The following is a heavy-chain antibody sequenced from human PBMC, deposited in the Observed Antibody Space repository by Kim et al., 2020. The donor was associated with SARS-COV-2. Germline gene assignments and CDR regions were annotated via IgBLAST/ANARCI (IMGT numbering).Heavy chain of an antibody. V-gene: IGHV7-4-1*02. Sequence: ASVKVSCKASGYTFTSYAMNWVRQAPGQGLEWMGWINTNTGNPTYAQGFTGRFVFSLDTSVSTAYLQISSLKAEDTAVYYCAIDYIAAAVLGGGYWGQGTLVTVSS. D-gene: IGHD6-13*01. CDR1: GYTFTSYA. J-gene: IGHJ4*02. CDR2: INTNTGNP. CDR3: AIDYIAAAVLGGGY.